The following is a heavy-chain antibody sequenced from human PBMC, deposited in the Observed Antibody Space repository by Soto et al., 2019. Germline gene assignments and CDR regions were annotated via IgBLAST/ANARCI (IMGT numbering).Heavy chain of an antibody. V-gene: IGHV3-23*01. CDR3: AKDRSENFWVYYYAMDV. D-gene: IGHD6-19*01. Sequence: GGSLRLSCEASGFNFGAYAMSWVRQAPGKGLEWVSGISGSSSGTYYTDSVKGRFTISRDNSKNTVYLQMNSLRGEDTAVYYCAKDRSENFWVYYYAMDVWGQGTAVTVS. J-gene: IGHJ6*02. CDR1: GFNFGAYA. CDR2: ISGSSSGT.